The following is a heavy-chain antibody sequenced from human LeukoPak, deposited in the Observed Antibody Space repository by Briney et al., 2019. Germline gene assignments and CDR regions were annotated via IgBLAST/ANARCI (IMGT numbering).Heavy chain of an antibody. CDR2: IIPILGIA. D-gene: IGHD3-10*01. V-gene: IGHV1-69*04. Sequence: SVKDSCKASGGTFSSYAISWVRQAPGQGLEWMGRIIPILGIANYAQKFQGRVTITADKSTSTAYMELSSLRSEDTAVYYCARNPTYYYGSGSYYNEYRFDYWGQGTLVTVSS. J-gene: IGHJ4*02. CDR1: GGTFSSYA. CDR3: ARNPTYYYGSGSYYNEYRFDY.